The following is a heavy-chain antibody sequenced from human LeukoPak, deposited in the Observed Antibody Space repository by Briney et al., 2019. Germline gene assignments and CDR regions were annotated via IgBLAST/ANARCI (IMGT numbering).Heavy chain of an antibody. CDR1: GYTFTDYC. CDR2: ISAYNGNT. CDR3: ARGYLVDFDY. Sequence: ASVKVSCKASGYTFTDYCMHWVRQAPGQGLEWMGWISAYNGNTDYAQKLQGRVTMTTDTSTSTAYMELRSLRSDDTAVYYCARGYLVDFDYWGQGTLVTVSS. J-gene: IGHJ4*02. D-gene: IGHD1-26*01. V-gene: IGHV1-18*04.